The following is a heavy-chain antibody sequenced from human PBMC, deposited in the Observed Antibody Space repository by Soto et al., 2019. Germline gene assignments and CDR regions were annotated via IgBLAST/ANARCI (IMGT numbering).Heavy chain of an antibody. D-gene: IGHD6-19*01. CDR3: ARDRRGSGWYDYFDY. CDR1: GFTFSSYG. CDR2: IWYDGRNE. V-gene: IGHV3-33*01. J-gene: IGHJ4*02. Sequence: QVQLVESGGGVVQPGRSLRLSCAASGFTFSSYGMHWVRQAPGKGLGWVAVIWYDGRNENYAASVKGRFTISRDNSKNTLYLQMNSLRAEDTALYYCARDRRGSGWYDYFDYWGQGTLVTVSS.